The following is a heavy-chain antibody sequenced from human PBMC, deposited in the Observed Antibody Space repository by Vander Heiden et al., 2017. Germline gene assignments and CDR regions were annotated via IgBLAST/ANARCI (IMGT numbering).Heavy chain of an antibody. CDR3: AKGEQQLGYVPGEHFDY. D-gene: IGHD6-13*01. Sequence: EVQLLESGGGLVQPGGSLRLSCAASGFTFSSYAMSWVRQAPGKGLEWVSAISGSGGSTYYADSVKGRVTISRDNSKNTLYLQMNSLRAEDTAVYYCAKGEQQLGYVPGEHFDYWGQGTLVTVYS. V-gene: IGHV3-23*01. CDR2: ISGSGGST. J-gene: IGHJ4*02. CDR1: GFTFSSYA.